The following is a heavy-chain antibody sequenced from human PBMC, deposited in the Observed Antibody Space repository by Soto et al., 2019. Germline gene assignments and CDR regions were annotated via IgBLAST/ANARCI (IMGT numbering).Heavy chain of an antibody. CDR1: GFTFSSYA. CDR3: AKEGRDSSGYPSGVFYYYYGMDV. CDR2: ISGSGGST. J-gene: IGHJ6*02. Sequence: GSLRLSCAASGFTFSSYAMSWVRQAPGKGLEWVSAISGSGGSTYYADSVKGRFTISRDNSKNTLYLQMNSLRAEDTAVYYCAKEGRDSSGYPSGVFYYYYGMDVWGQGTTVTVSS. D-gene: IGHD3-22*01. V-gene: IGHV3-23*01.